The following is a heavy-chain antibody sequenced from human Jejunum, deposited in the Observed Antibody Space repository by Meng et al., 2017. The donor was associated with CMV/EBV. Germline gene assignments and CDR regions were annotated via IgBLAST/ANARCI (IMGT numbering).Heavy chain of an antibody. CDR3: ARSPPTGGYDY. V-gene: IGHV1-2*02. CDR2: IAPNRGGP. D-gene: IGHD2-8*02. CDR1: GYTFTGYY. Sequence: KASGYTFTGYYIHWVRQAPGQGFEWMGWIAPNRGGPYYAREFQGRVTMSGDTSITSAFMELSRLNSDDTAVYYCARSPPTGGYDYWGQGTLVTVSS. J-gene: IGHJ4*02.